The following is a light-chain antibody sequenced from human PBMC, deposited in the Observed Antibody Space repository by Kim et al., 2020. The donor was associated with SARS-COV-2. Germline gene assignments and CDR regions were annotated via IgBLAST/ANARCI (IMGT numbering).Light chain of an antibody. CDR2: QDS. J-gene: IGLJ2*01. CDR1: KLGDKY. CDR3: QAWDSSTA. V-gene: IGLV3-1*01. Sequence: VSVSPGQTASITCSGDKLGDKYACWYQQKPGPSPVLVIYQDSKRPSGIPERFSGSNSGNTVTLTISGTQAMDEADYYCQAWDSSTAFGGGTQLTVL.